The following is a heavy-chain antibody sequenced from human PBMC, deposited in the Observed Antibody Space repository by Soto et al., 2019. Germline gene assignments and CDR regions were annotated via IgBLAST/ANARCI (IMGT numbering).Heavy chain of an antibody. D-gene: IGHD6-13*01. CDR2: INSDGSST. J-gene: IGHJ4*02. CDR1: GFTFSSYW. Sequence: GGSLRLSCAASGFTFSSYWMHWVRQAPGKGLVWVSRINSDGSSTSYADSVKGRFTISRDNAKNTLYLQMNSLRAEDTAVYYCLTLISYGSSWYWGQGTLVTVSS. CDR3: LTLISYGSSWY. V-gene: IGHV3-74*01.